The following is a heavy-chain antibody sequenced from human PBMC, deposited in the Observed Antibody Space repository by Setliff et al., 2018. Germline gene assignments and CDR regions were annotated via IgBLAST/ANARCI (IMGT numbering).Heavy chain of an antibody. D-gene: IGHD6-19*01. CDR1: GGSISSYY. Sequence: PSETLSLTCTVSGGSISSYYWSWIRQPAGKGLEWIGSIYYSGSTYYNPSLKSRVTISVDTSKNQFSLKLSSVTAADTAVYYCAREQWLDPPGYYYMDVWAKGTTVTVSS. J-gene: IGHJ6*03. V-gene: IGHV4-4*07. CDR3: AREQWLDPPGYYYMDV. CDR2: IYYSGST.